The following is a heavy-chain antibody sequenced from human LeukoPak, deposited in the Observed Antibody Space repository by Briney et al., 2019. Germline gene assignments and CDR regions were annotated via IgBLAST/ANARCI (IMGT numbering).Heavy chain of an antibody. CDR3: ARDRAGDDSVVRLDY. CDR1: GASIQNYY. J-gene: IGHJ4*02. V-gene: IGHV4-4*07. D-gene: IGHD2-15*01. Sequence: PSETLSLTCSVTGASIQNYYWSWIRQPAGRGLEWIGRIYSFGMTDCNPSLTSRVTMSVDTSKNQFSLTLRSVTAADTAMYYCARDRAGDDSVVRLDYWGQGILITVSS. CDR2: IYSFGMT.